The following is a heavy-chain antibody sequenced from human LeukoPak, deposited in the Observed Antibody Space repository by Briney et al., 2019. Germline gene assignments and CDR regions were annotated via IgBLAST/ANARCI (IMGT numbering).Heavy chain of an antibody. CDR1: GFTISSNY. V-gene: IGHV3-66*01. Sequence: GESLRLSCAASGFTISSNYMSWVRQAPGKGLEWISVIYIGGGTYYADSVKGRFTISRDNSKNTVSLQMNSLRDEDTAVYYCAKSQRLVDYWGQGTLVTVSS. J-gene: IGHJ4*02. D-gene: IGHD6-25*01. CDR2: IYIGGGT. CDR3: AKSQRLVDY.